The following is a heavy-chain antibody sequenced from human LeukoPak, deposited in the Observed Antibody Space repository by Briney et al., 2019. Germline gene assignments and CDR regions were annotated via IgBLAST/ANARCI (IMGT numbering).Heavy chain of an antibody. V-gene: IGHV3-23*01. CDR3: AKDLDIVATIIGN. D-gene: IGHD5-12*01. Sequence: GGSLRLSCAASGFTFSSYAMSWVRQAPGEGLEWVSGVSGSGGSTYYADSVKGRFTISRDNSKNTLYLQMNSLRAEDTAVYYCAKDLDIVATIIGNWGQGTLVTVSS. J-gene: IGHJ4*02. CDR1: GFTFSSYA. CDR2: VSGSGGST.